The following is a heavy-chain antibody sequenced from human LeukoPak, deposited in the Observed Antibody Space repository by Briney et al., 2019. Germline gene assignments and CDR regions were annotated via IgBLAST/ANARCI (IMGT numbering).Heavy chain of an antibody. Sequence: PGGPLRLSCAASGFTFSSYAMSWVRQAPGKGLEWVPAISGSGGSTYYADSVKGRFTISRDNSKNTLYLQMNSLRAEDTAVYYCAKVGGSGSYYKSYFDYWGQGTLVTVSS. V-gene: IGHV3-23*01. CDR2: ISGSGGST. D-gene: IGHD3-10*01. J-gene: IGHJ4*02. CDR1: GFTFSSYA. CDR3: AKVGGSGSYYKSYFDY.